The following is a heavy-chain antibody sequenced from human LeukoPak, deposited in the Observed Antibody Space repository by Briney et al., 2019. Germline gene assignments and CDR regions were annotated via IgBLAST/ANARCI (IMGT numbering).Heavy chain of an antibody. J-gene: IGHJ4*02. CDR1: GGSISSSNW. V-gene: IGHV4-4*02. Sequence: SETLSLTCAVSGGSISSSNWWSWVRQPPGKGLEWIGEIYHSGSTNYNPSLKSRVTISVDKSRNQFSLKLSSVTAADTAVYYCARDAHDYSNNLRFDYWGQGTLVTVSS. D-gene: IGHD4-11*01. CDR3: ARDAHDYSNNLRFDY. CDR2: IYHSGST.